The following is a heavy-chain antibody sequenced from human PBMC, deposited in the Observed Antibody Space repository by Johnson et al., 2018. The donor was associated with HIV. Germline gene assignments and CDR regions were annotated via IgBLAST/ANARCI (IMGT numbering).Heavy chain of an antibody. Sequence: EKLVESGGGLVQPGGSLRLSCAASGFSSSRYAMHWIRQATGKGLEWVSGIGTTGDTYYPGSVKGRFTISRDHAKNSLHLQMNSLTAGDTAVYYCARGNTFDIWGQGTLVTVSS. CDR2: IGTTGDT. V-gene: IGHV3-13*01. CDR3: ARGNTFDI. J-gene: IGHJ3*02. CDR1: GFSSSRYA.